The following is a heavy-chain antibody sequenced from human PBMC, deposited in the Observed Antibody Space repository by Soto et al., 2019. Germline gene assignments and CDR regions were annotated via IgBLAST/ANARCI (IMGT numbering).Heavy chain of an antibody. J-gene: IGHJ4*02. CDR1: GFTFSSYA. CDR3: AKWWGEYSSSSGPYFDY. V-gene: IGHV3-23*01. CDR2: ISGSGGST. Sequence: EVQLLESGGGLVQPGGSLRLSCAASGFTFSSYAISWVRQAPGKGLEWVSAISGSGGSTYYADSVKGRFTISRDNSKNTLYLQMNSLRAEDTAVYYCAKWWGEYSSSSGPYFDYWGQGTLVTVSS. D-gene: IGHD6-6*01.